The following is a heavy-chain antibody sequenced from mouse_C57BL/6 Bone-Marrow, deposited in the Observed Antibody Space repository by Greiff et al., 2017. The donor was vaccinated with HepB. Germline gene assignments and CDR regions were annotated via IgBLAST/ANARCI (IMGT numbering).Heavy chain of an antibody. CDR2: IWRGGST. V-gene: IGHV2-5*01. CDR3: AKKGFITTVMDY. Sequence: VQLQQSGPGLVQPSQSLSITCTVSGFSLTSYGVHWVRQSPGKGLEWLGVIWRGGSTDYNAAFMSRLSITKDNSKSQVFFKMNSLQADDTAIYDCAKKGFITTVMDYWGQGTTLTVSA. D-gene: IGHD1-1*01. J-gene: IGHJ2*01. CDR1: GFSLTSYG.